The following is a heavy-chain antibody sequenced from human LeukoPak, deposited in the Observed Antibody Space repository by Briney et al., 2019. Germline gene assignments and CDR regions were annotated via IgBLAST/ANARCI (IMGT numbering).Heavy chain of an antibody. D-gene: IGHD2-15*01. CDR3: AGLRYCSGGSCPRHY. Sequence: PGGSLRLSCAASGFTFSSYSMNWVRQAPGKGLEWVSSISSSSSYIYYADSVKGRFTISRDNAKNSLYLQMNSLGAEDTAVYYCAGLRYCSGGSCPRHYWGQGTLVTVSS. V-gene: IGHV3-21*01. J-gene: IGHJ4*02. CDR2: ISSSSSYI. CDR1: GFTFSSYS.